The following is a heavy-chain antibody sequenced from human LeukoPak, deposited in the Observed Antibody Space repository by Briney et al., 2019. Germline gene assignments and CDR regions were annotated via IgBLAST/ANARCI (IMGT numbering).Heavy chain of an antibody. CDR3: ARHEIAVAGTGGEHYFDY. D-gene: IGHD6-19*01. J-gene: IGHJ4*02. CDR1: GGSISSGSYY. V-gene: IGHV4-61*02. CDR2: IYTSGST. Sequence: SETLSLTCTVSGGSISSGSYYWSWIRQPAGKGLEWIGRIYTSGSTNYNPSLKSRVTISVDTSKNQFSLKLSSVTAADTAVYYCARHEIAVAGTGGEHYFDYWGQGTLVTVSS.